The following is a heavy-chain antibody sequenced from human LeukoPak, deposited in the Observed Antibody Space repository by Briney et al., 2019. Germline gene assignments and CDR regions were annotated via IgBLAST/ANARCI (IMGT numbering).Heavy chain of an antibody. D-gene: IGHD6-13*01. CDR1: GFSFSSFS. V-gene: IGHV3-48*04. CDR2: ISSSTSIV. Sequence: PGGSLRLSCAASGFSFSSFSMNWVRQAPGKGLEWVSYISSSTSIVYYADSVKGRFTASRDSAKNLLYLQMNNLRAEDTGVYYCARPNIAAPNYYYAMDVWGQGTTVTVSS. CDR3: ARPNIAAPNYYYAMDV. J-gene: IGHJ6*02.